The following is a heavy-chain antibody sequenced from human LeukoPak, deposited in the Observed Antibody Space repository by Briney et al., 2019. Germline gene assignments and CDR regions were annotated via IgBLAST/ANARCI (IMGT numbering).Heavy chain of an antibody. D-gene: IGHD3-3*01. CDR3: ARGAGDDFWSGYCDY. J-gene: IGHJ4*02. CDR1: GFTVSSNY. CDR2: IYSGGST. V-gene: IGHV3-53*01. Sequence: GGSLRLSCAASGFTVSSNYISWVRQAPGKGLEWVSVIYSGGSTYYADSVKGRFTISRDNSKNTLYLQMNSLRAEDTAVYYCARGAGDDFWSGYCDYWGQGTLVTVSS.